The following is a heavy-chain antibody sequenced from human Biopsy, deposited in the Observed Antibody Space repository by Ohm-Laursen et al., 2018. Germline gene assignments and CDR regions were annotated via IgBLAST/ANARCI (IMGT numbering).Heavy chain of an antibody. V-gene: IGHV3-9*01. CDR1: GFIFDDYA. J-gene: IGHJ4*02. CDR3: ARDGAGSYHDY. Sequence: SLRLSCAASGFIFDDYAMHWVRQAPGKGLEWVSGISWDSGRIDYADPVKGRFTVSRDNAKNSLYLQMNSLTVEDTAVYYCARDGAGSYHDYWGQGTLVTVSS. CDR2: ISWDSGRI. D-gene: IGHD3-10*01.